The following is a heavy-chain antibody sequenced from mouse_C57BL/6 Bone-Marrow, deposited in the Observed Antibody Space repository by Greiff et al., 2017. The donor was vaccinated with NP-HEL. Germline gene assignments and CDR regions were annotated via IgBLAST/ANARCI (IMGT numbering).Heavy chain of an antibody. J-gene: IGHJ2*01. CDR2: IYPGDGDT. CDR1: GYAFRSSW. Sequence: QVQLKQSGPELVKPGASVKISCKASGYAFRSSWMNWVKQRPGKGLEWIGRIYPGDGDTNYNGKFKGKATLTADKSSSTAYMQLSSLTSEDSAVYFCASSLYYYGSRGYFDYWGQGTTLTVSS. CDR3: ASSLYYYGSRGYFDY. V-gene: IGHV1-82*01. D-gene: IGHD1-1*01.